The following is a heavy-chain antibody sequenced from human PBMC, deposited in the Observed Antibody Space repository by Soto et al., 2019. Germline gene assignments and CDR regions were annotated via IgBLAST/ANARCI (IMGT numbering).Heavy chain of an antibody. D-gene: IGHD3-9*01. CDR3: ASSEVYYDILTGPPMYYYGMDG. J-gene: IGHJ6*04. CDR1: GYTFTNYD. V-gene: IGHV1-18*01. Sequence: ASVKVSCKASGYTFTNYDINWVRQAPGQGLEWMGWISTYTGNTNYAQKLQGRVTMTTDTSTSTAYMELRSLRSDDTAVYYCASSEVYYDILTGPPMYYYGMDGWGKGTTVTVSS. CDR2: ISTYTGNT.